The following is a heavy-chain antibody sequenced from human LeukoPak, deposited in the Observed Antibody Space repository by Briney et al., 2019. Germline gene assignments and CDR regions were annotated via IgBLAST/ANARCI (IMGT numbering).Heavy chain of an antibody. V-gene: IGHV3-23*01. CDR2: ISGSGGST. CDR1: GFTFSSYA. J-gene: IGHJ3*02. Sequence: GGSLRLSCAASGFTFSSYAMSWVRQGPGQGLEWVSAISGSGGSTYYADSVRGRFTISTDNSKNTLYLQMHSPRAEATAVCYCAKGGSEYRRAFDIWGQGTMVTVSP. D-gene: IGHD6-6*01. CDR3: AKGGSEYRRAFDI.